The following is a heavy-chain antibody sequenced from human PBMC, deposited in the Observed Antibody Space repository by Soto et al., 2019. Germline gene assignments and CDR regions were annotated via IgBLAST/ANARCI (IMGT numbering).Heavy chain of an antibody. D-gene: IGHD6-19*01. J-gene: IGHJ5*02. CDR3: AHRLIPVAEDWFDP. CDR1: GFSLSTSGVG. CDR2: IYWDDDK. Sequence: QITLKESGPTLVKPTQTLTLTCTFSGFSLSTSGVGVGWLRQPPGKALEWLALIYWDDDKRYSPCLKSRLTISKDTSKNRVVLTMTNMDPVDTATYYCAHRLIPVAEDWFDPWGQGTLVTVSS. V-gene: IGHV2-5*02.